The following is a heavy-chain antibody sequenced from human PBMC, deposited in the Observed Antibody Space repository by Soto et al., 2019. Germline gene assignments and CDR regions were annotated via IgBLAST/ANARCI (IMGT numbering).Heavy chain of an antibody. CDR3: ARSMETNYFYCMDV. J-gene: IGHJ6*02. CDR2: IIPMFGKA. V-gene: IGHV1-69*01. D-gene: IGHD2-8*01. Sequence: QVQLVQSGAEVREPGSSVKVSCEASGGTFRSYAINWVRQAPGQGLEWMGGIIPMFGKANYAEKSLGIVTITADEATRTAYMEVSSLKSEDTAVYYCARSMETNYFYCMDVWGLGTTVTVSS. CDR1: GGTFRSYA.